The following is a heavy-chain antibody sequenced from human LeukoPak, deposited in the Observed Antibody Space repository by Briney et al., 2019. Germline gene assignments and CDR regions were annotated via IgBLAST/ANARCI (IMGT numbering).Heavy chain of an antibody. CDR1: GFTFSSYE. V-gene: IGHV3-48*03. J-gene: IGHJ4*02. CDR2: INSGGSTL. CDR3: ARIHNLGILAHFDY. Sequence: GGSLRLSCAASGFTFSSYEMNWVRQAPGNGLEWVSYINSGGSTLYYADSVKGRFTISRDNAKNSLYLQMNSLRAEGTAVYYCARIHNLGILAHFDYWGQGTLVTVSS. D-gene: IGHD1-1*01.